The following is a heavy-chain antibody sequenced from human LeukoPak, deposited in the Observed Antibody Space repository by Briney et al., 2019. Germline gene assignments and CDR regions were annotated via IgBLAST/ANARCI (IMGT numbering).Heavy chain of an antibody. V-gene: IGHV1-18*01. CDR3: ARVSQEGGYSYAVIDY. Sequence: VASVKVSCKASGGTFSSYAISWVRQAPGQGLEWMGWISAYNGNTNYAQKLQGRVTMTTDTSTSTAYMELRSLRSDDTAVYYCARVSQEGGYSYAVIDYWGQGTLVTVSS. J-gene: IGHJ4*02. D-gene: IGHD5-18*01. CDR1: GGTFSSYA. CDR2: ISAYNGNT.